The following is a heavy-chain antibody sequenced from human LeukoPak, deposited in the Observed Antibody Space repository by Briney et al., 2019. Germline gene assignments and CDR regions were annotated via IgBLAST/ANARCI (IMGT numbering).Heavy chain of an antibody. V-gene: IGHV3-48*03. CDR2: ISSSGSTI. Sequence: PGGSLRLSCAASGFTFSSYEMNWVRQAPGKGLERVSYISSSGSTIYYADSVKGRFTIFRDNAKNSLYLQMNSLRAEDTAVYYCASTTLDYYDSSGYYYFDYWGQGTLVTVSS. D-gene: IGHD3-22*01. CDR3: ASTTLDYYDSSGYYYFDY. J-gene: IGHJ4*02. CDR1: GFTFSSYE.